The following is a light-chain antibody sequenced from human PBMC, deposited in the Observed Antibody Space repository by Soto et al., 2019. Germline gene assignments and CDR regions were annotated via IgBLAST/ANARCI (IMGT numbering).Light chain of an antibody. J-gene: IGLJ2*01. CDR3: SSYTSSSTLLV. CDR1: SSDVGGYNF. V-gene: IGLV2-14*01. Sequence: QSALTQPASVSGSPGQSITISCSGTSSDVGGYNFVSWYQHHPGKAPKLMIYEVSNRPSGVSNRFSGPKSGNTASLTISGLQAEDEADYYCSSYTSSSTLLVFGGGTKLTVL. CDR2: EVS.